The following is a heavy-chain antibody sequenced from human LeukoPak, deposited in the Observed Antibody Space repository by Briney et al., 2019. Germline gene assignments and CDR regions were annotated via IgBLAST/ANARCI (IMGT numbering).Heavy chain of an antibody. V-gene: IGHV4-34*01. CDR3: ARTPRKVTTYYYGMDV. CDR2: INHSGST. Sequence: SETLSLTCAVYGGSFSGYYWSWIRQPPRKGLEWIGEINHSGSTNYNPSLKSRVTISVDTSKNQFSLKLSSVTAADTAVYYCARTPRKVTTYYYGMDVWGKGTTVTVSS. D-gene: IGHD4-17*01. J-gene: IGHJ6*04. CDR1: GGSFSGYY.